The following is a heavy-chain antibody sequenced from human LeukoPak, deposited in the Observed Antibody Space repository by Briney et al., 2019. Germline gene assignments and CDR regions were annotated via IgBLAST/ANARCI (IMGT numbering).Heavy chain of an antibody. CDR2: INPNSGGT. J-gene: IGHJ3*01. V-gene: IGHV1-2*02. D-gene: IGHD3-22*01. CDR3: ARDEGYYYDNSGYYFFF. CDR1: GYTFTDYY. Sequence: ASVKVSCKASGYTFTDYYMHWVRQAPGQGLEWMGWINPNSGGTNYAQEFQGRVTMTRVTSISTAYMELSRLRSDDTAVYYCARDEGYYYDNSGYYFFFWGQGTMVTVSS.